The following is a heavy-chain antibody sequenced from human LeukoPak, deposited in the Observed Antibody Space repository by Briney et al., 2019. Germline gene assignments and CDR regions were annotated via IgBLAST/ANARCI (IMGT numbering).Heavy chain of an antibody. Sequence: GGSLRLSCAASGFTFNYYSMSWVRQAPGKGLEWLSYMSGSGGTTYYADSVKGRFTISRDKAKNSLYLQMNSLRADDTAVYYCAKAGSGHYYDYWGQGTLVTVSS. V-gene: IGHV3-48*01. D-gene: IGHD3-22*01. CDR3: AKAGSGHYYDY. J-gene: IGHJ4*02. CDR1: GFTFNYYS. CDR2: MSGSGGTT.